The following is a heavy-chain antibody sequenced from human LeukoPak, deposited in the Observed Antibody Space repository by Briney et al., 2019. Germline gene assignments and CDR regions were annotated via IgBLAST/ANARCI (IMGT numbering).Heavy chain of an antibody. Sequence: SVKVSCKASGYTFTSYDINWVRQATGQGLEWMGWMNPNSGNTGYAQKFQGRVTMTRNTSISTAYMELSSLRSEDTAVYYCARGPARRGQQLPRGWFDPWGQGTLVTVSS. D-gene: IGHD6-13*01. CDR2: MNPNSGNT. V-gene: IGHV1-8*01. CDR1: GYTFTSYD. J-gene: IGHJ5*02. CDR3: ARGPARRGQQLPRGWFDP.